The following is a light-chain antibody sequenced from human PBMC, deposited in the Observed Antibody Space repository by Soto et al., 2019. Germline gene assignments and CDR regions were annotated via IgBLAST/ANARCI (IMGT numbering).Light chain of an antibody. CDR3: ASWDDSLNGLL. J-gene: IGLJ1*01. Sequence: QSVLTQPPSASGTPGQRVTICCSGSSSNIGINAVNWYQQLPGTAPKLLMYDNNQRPSGVPDRVSGSKSGTSASLAISGLQSDDEADYYCASWDDSLNGLLFGTGTKLTVL. CDR1: SSNIGINA. V-gene: IGLV1-44*01. CDR2: DNN.